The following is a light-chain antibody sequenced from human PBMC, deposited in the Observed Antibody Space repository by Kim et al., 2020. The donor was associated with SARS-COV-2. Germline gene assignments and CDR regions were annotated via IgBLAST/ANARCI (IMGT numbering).Light chain of an antibody. CDR1: QKINSAY. CDR3: QQYVASVYT. Sequence: EVVLTQSPGTLSLSPGERATLYCRTSQKINSAYLAWYLQRPGQAPRLLIYAASSRAPGIPDRFSGSGSGTDFTLTISRLEPEDFAVYYCQQYVASVYTFGQGTKLEI. V-gene: IGKV3-20*01. J-gene: IGKJ2*01. CDR2: AAS.